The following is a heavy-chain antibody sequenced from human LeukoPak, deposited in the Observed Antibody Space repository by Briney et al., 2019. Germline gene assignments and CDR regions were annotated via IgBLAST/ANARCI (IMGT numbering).Heavy chain of an antibody. V-gene: IGHV4-59*01. D-gene: IGHD5-18*01. Sequence: SETLSLTCTVSGGSISSYYWSWIRQPPGKGLEWIGYIYYSGSTNYSPSLKSRVTISVDTSKNQFSLKLSSVTAADTAVYYCARSPSELWLYYFDYWGQGTLVTVSS. CDR3: ARSPSELWLYYFDY. CDR2: IYYSGST. J-gene: IGHJ4*02. CDR1: GGSISSYY.